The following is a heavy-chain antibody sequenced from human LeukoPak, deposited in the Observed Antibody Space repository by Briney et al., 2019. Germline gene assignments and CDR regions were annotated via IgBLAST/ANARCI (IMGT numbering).Heavy chain of an antibody. J-gene: IGHJ4*02. CDR1: GFTFSSYA. V-gene: IGHV3-23*01. Sequence: PGGSLRLSCAASGFTFSSYAMSWVRQAPGKGLEWVSAISGSGGSTYYADSVKGRFTISRDNSKNTLYLQMNSLRAEDTAVYYCAKDRDDFWSGYYNAGIDYWGQGTLVTVSS. D-gene: IGHD3-3*01. CDR2: ISGSGGST. CDR3: AKDRDDFWSGYYNAGIDY.